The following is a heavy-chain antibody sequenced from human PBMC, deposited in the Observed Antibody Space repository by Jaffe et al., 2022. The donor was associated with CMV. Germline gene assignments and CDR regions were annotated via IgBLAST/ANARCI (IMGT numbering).Heavy chain of an antibody. Sequence: EVQLVESGGGLVQPGGSLRLSCAASGFTFSSYSMNWVRQAPGKGLEWVSYISSSSSTIYYADSVKGRFTISRDNAKNSLYLQMNSLRDEDTAVYYCARAKRSGGQLVRYDYWGQGTLVTVSS. D-gene: IGHD6-6*01. J-gene: IGHJ4*02. CDR1: GFTFSSYS. CDR3: ARAKRSGGQLVRYDY. V-gene: IGHV3-48*02. CDR2: ISSSSSTI.